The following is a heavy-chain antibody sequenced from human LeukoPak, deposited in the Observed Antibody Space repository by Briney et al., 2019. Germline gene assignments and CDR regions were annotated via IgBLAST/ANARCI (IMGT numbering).Heavy chain of an antibody. V-gene: IGHV3-7*01. J-gene: IGHJ3*02. CDR2: IKQDRSEK. D-gene: IGHD6-19*01. CDR3: AHQWRGAFDI. CDR1: GFTFSNYW. Sequence: GGSLRLSCAASGFTFSNYWMSWVRQAPGKGLEWAANIKQDRSEKYYVDSVKGRFTISRDNAKNSLYLQMNSLRAEDTAVYYCAHQWRGAFDIWGQGTMVTVSS.